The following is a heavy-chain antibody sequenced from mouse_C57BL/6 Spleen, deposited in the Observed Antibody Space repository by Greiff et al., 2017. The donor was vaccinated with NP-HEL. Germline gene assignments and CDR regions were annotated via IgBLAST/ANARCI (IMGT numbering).Heavy chain of an antibody. CDR1: GFNINDYY. CDR2: IDPEDGDT. Sequence: EVQLQQSGAELVRPGASVKLSCTASGFNINDYYMHWVKQRPEHGLEWIGRIDPEDGDTEYAPKFQGKATMTADTSSNTAYLQLSSLTSEDTAVYYRTTHRLGATDAMDYWGQGTSVTVSS. CDR3: TTHRLGATDAMDY. V-gene: IGHV14-1*01. J-gene: IGHJ4*01. D-gene: IGHD1-1*01.